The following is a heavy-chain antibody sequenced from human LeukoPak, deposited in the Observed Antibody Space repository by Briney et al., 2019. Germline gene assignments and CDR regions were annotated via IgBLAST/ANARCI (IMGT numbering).Heavy chain of an antibody. CDR1: GFTFSNYA. Sequence: GGSLRLSCAASGFTFSNYAIHWVRQAPGKGLEWVAVTWSDGTNKYYADSVKGRFTISRDNSKKTVYLQMNSLRAEDTAVYYCARDGPMTTFDYWGQGTLVTASS. D-gene: IGHD4-4*01. J-gene: IGHJ4*02. CDR2: TWSDGTNK. V-gene: IGHV3-33*01. CDR3: ARDGPMTTFDY.